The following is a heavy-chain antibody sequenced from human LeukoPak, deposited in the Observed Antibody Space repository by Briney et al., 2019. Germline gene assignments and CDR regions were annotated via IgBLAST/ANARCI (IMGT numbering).Heavy chain of an antibody. Sequence: GVSLRLSCAASGFTFSSYSMNWVRQAPGKGLEWVSYISSSSSTIYYADSVKGRFTISRDKAKNSLYLQMNSLRAEDTDVYYCAREYCSSTSCLYDYWGQGTLVTVSS. V-gene: IGHV3-48*01. CDR1: GFTFSSYS. CDR2: ISSSSSTI. D-gene: IGHD2-2*01. J-gene: IGHJ4*02. CDR3: AREYCSSTSCLYDY.